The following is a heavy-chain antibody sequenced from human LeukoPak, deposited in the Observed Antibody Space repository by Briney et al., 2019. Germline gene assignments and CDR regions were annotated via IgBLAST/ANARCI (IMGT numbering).Heavy chain of an antibody. J-gene: IGHJ6*02. CDR1: GGSINTNGHC. V-gene: IGHV4-39*01. Sequence: SETLSLTCTVSGGSINTNGHCWGWIRQSPGKGLEWIGSISYSGTTYYNPSLRSRVTISADTSKSQFSLKLSSVTAADTAIYFCARHFDFWGQGTTVTVSS. CDR2: ISYSGTT. CDR3: ARHFDF.